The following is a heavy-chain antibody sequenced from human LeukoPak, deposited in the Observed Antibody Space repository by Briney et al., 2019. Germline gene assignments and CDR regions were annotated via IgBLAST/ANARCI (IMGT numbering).Heavy chain of an antibody. CDR3: TRRRSYYDSSGYYGNDAFDI. V-gene: IGHV3-7*03. J-gene: IGHJ3*02. CDR1: RFTFSSYW. D-gene: IGHD3-22*01. CDR2: IKQDGSEK. Sequence: GGSLRLSCAASRFTFSSYWMSWVRQAPGKGLECVANIKQDGSEKYYVDSVKGRFTISRDNAKNSLYLQMNSLRAEDTAVYYCTRRRSYYDSSGYYGNDAFDIWGQGTMVTVSS.